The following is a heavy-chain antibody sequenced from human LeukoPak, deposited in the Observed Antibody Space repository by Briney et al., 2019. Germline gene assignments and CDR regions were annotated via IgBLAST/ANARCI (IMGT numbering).Heavy chain of an antibody. V-gene: IGHV4-34*01. Sequence: PSETLSLACAVYGGSFSGYYWSWIRQPPGKGLEWIGEINHSGSTNYNPSLKSRVTISVDTSKNQFSLKLSSVTAADTAVYYCARDVCSGGSCYSNWFDPWGQGTLVTVSS. D-gene: IGHD2-15*01. J-gene: IGHJ5*02. CDR2: INHSGST. CDR1: GGSFSGYY. CDR3: ARDVCSGGSCYSNWFDP.